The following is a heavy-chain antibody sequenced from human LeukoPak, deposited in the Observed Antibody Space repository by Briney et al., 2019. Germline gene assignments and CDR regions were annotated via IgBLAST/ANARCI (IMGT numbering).Heavy chain of an antibody. D-gene: IGHD3-10*01. CDR3: ARHLVRGVIVTRRYAFDI. J-gene: IGHJ3*02. Sequence: SETLSLTCAVYGGSFSGYYWSWIRQPPGKGLEWIGEINHSGSTNYNPSLKSRVTISVDTSKNQFSLKLSSVTAADTAVYYCARHLVRGVIVTRRYAFDIWGQGTMVTVSS. V-gene: IGHV4-34*01. CDR1: GGSFSGYY. CDR2: INHSGST.